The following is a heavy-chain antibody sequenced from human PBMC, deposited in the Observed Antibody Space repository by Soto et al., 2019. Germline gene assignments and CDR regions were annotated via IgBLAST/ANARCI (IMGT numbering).Heavy chain of an antibody. Sequence: SETLSLTCTVSGGSISSYYWSWIRQPPGKGLEWIGYIYYSGSTNYNPSLKSRVTISVDTSKNQFSLKLSSVTAADTAVYYCARARDGYPPLYDFDSWGKGTRVTVSS. CDR1: GGSISSYY. J-gene: IGHJ4*02. V-gene: IGHV4-59*01. CDR2: IYYSGST. D-gene: IGHD5-12*01. CDR3: ARARDGYPPLYDFDS.